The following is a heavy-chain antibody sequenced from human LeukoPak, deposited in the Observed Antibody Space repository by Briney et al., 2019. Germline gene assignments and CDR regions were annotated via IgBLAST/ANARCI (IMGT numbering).Heavy chain of an antibody. V-gene: IGHV3-30*02. Sequence: GGSLRLSCAASGFTFSSYGMHWARQAPGKGLEWVAFIRYDGSNKYYADFVKGRFTISRDNSKNTMYLQMNSLRAEDTAVYYCAKDGGYCSSTSCQNYYYYYMDVWGKGTTVTVSS. CDR1: GFTFSSYG. CDR3: AKDGGYCSSTSCQNYYYYYMDV. J-gene: IGHJ6*03. CDR2: IRYDGSNK. D-gene: IGHD2-2*03.